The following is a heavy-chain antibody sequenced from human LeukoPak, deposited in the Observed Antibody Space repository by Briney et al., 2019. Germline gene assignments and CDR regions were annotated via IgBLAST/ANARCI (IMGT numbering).Heavy chain of an antibody. V-gene: IGHV3-30*03. Sequence: GGSLRLSCAASGFTLSDYGIHWVRQAPGKGLEWVAFISYDGSNKYYVDSVKGRFTISRDNSKNTLYLQMNSLRAEDTAVYYCATEYTSSWYDLDYWGQGTLVTVSS. J-gene: IGHJ4*02. CDR2: ISYDGSNK. CDR3: ATEYTSSWYDLDY. CDR1: GFTLSDYG. D-gene: IGHD6-13*01.